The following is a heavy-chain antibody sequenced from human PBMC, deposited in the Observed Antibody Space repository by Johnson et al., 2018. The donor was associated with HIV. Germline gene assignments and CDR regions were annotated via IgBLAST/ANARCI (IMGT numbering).Heavy chain of an antibody. D-gene: IGHD5-12*01. CDR2: IYSGGST. V-gene: IGHV3-23*03. CDR3: AKDRILSGYGPGAFDI. CDR1: GFTFSSYA. J-gene: IGHJ3*02. Sequence: VQLVESGGGLVQPGGSLRLSSAASGFTFSSYAMSWVRQAPGKGLEWVSVIYSGGSTYSADPVKGRFTISRDKSKNTLYLQMNSLRAEDTAVYYCAKDRILSGYGPGAFDIWVQGTMVTVSS.